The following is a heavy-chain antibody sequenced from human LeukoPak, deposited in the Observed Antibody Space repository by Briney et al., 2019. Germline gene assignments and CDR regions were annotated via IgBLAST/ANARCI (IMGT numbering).Heavy chain of an antibody. CDR1: GGSISSYY. J-gene: IGHJ3*02. D-gene: IGHD4-17*01. CDR3: ASRHGDYEVNAFDI. Sequence: SETLSLTCTVSGGSISSYYWSWIRQPAGKGLEWIGRIYTSGSTNYNPSLKSRVTMSVDTSKNQFSLKLSSVTAADTAVYYCASRHGDYEVNAFDIWDQGTMVTVSS. V-gene: IGHV4-4*07. CDR2: IYTSGST.